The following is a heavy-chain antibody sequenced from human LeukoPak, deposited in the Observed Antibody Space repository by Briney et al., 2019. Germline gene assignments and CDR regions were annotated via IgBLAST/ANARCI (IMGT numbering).Heavy chain of an antibody. CDR2: IKNDGSGI. CDR3: ARERGVSHPFDY. V-gene: IGHV3-74*01. D-gene: IGHD2-21*01. J-gene: IGHJ4*02. CDR1: GFNFVNTW. Sequence: GGSLRLSCAASGFNFVNTWMHWVRQAPGKGLVWVARIKNDGSGIIYADSVEGRFTISRDNARNTVYLQMNSLRAEDTAVYYCARERGVSHPFDYWGQGALVTVSS.